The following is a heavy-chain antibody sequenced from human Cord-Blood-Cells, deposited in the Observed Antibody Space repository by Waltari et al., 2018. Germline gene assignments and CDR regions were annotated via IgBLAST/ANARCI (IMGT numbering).Heavy chain of an antibody. Sequence: QVQLQQWGAGLLKPSETLSLTCAVYGGSFSGYYWSWIRQPPGKGLEWIGEINHSGSTNYTPSLKSRVTISVDTSKNQFSLKLSSVTAADTAVYYCAKTGAGDGTFYFDYRGQGTLVTVSS. J-gene: IGHJ4*02. CDR2: INHSGST. D-gene: IGHD7-27*01. CDR3: AKTGAGDGTFYFDY. V-gene: IGHV4-34*01. CDR1: GGSFSGYY.